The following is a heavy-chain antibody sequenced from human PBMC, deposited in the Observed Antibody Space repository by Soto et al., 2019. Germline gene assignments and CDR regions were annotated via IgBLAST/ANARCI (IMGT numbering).Heavy chain of an antibody. CDR3: ARGQVGATHYYYYGMDV. CDR2: IIPIFGTA. CDR1: GGTFSSYA. J-gene: IGHJ6*02. Sequence: QVQLVQSGAEVKKPGSSVKVSCKASGGTFSSYAISWVRQAPGQGLEWMGGIIPIFGTANYAQKFQGRVTIPADESTSTAYMELSSLRSEDTAVYYCARGQVGATHYYYYGMDVWGQGTTVTVSS. D-gene: IGHD1-26*01. V-gene: IGHV1-69*01.